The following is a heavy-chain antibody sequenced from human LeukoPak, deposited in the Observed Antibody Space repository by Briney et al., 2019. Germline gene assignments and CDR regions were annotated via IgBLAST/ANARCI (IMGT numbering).Heavy chain of an antibody. CDR1: GFTFSSYS. J-gene: IGHJ5*02. CDR2: ISSSRSTI. V-gene: IGHV3-48*01. Sequence: GGSLRLSCAASGFTFSSYSMNWVRQAPGKGLEWVSYISSSRSTIYYADSVKGRFTVSRDNAKNSLYLQMNSLRAEDTAVYYCARDRRALWFGEAWGQGTLVTVSS. D-gene: IGHD3-10*01. CDR3: ARDRRALWFGEA.